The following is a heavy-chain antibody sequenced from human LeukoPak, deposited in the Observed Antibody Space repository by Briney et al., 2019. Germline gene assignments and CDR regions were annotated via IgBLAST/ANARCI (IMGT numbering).Heavy chain of an antibody. CDR1: GGSFSGYY. D-gene: IGHD6-13*01. J-gene: IGHJ5*02. CDR2: INHSGST. Sequence: SETLSLTCAVYGGSFSGYYWSWIRQPPGKGLEWIGEINHSGSTNYNPSLKSRVTISVDTSKNQFSLKLSSVTAADTAVYYCARGRARGYSTVGWFDPWGQGTLVTVSS. V-gene: IGHV4-34*01. CDR3: ARGRARGYSTVGWFDP.